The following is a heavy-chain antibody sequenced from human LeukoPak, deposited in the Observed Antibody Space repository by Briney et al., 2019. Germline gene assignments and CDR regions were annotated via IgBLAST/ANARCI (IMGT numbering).Heavy chain of an antibody. V-gene: IGHV3-7*01. J-gene: IGHJ2*01. CDR1: GFTLRSYW. CDR2: IKQDGSEK. CDR3: ARDGDSYYDSSGYYYVGNWYFDL. Sequence: GSLRLSCAASGFTLRSYWMTWVRQAPGKGLEWVANIKQDGSEKYYVDSVKGRFTISRDNANNSLYLQMNSLRAEDSAVYYCARDGDSYYDSSGYYYVGNWYFDLWGRGTLVSVSS. D-gene: IGHD3-22*01.